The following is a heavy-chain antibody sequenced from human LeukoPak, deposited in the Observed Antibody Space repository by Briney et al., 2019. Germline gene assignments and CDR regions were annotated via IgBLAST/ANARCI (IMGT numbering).Heavy chain of an antibody. V-gene: IGHV3-7*01. CDR1: GFTFSSHW. D-gene: IGHD3-10*01. CDR2: INQDESEI. Sequence: GGSLRLSCAASGFTFSSHWMSWVRQAPGKGLEWVANINQDESEIHYVDSMKGRFTISRDNAKNSLYLQMNSLRAEDTAVYYCARRRGYNYGDYWGQGTLVTVSS. J-gene: IGHJ4*02. CDR3: ARRRGYNYGDY.